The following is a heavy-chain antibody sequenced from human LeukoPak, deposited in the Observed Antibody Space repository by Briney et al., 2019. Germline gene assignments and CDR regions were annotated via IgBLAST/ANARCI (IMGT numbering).Heavy chain of an antibody. CDR1: GFTFTNYE. J-gene: IGHJ3*02. V-gene: IGHV3-48*03. CDR3: ARESWGGSHEGNAFDI. Sequence: GGSLRLSCAVSGFTFTNYEMNWVRQAPGKGLEWVSYISSSGRTTYYADSVKGRFTISRDNAKNSLYLQMNSLRAEDTAVYYCARESWGGSHEGNAFDIWGQGRMVTVSS. CDR2: ISSSGRTT. D-gene: IGHD1-26*01.